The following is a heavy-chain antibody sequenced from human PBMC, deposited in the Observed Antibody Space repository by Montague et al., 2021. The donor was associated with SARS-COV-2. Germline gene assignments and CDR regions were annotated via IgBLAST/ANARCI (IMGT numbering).Heavy chain of an antibody. V-gene: IGHV4-34*01. J-gene: IGHJ4*02. CDR1: GGSSFGFY. CDR2: INHNGNT. CDR3: ARRQHSYGSGTYRD. D-gene: IGHD3-10*01. Sequence: SETLSLTCTVAGGSSFGFYWGWVRQPPGRGLEWIGEINHNGNTKYIPSLKSRATISVDTSRDHFSLRLTSVTAADTAVYYCARRQHSYGSGTYRDWGQGTLVTVSS.